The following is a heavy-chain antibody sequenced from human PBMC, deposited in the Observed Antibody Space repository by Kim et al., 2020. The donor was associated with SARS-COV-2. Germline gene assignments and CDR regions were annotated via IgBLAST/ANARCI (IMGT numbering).Heavy chain of an antibody. J-gene: IGHJ5*02. Sequence: SETLSLTCTVSGGSISSSSYYWGWIRQPPGKGLEWIGSIYYSGSTYYNPSLKSRVTISVDTSKNQFSLKLSSVTAADTAVYYCARREWLPNWFDPWGQGTLVTVSS. V-gene: IGHV4-39*01. CDR2: IYYSGST. CDR3: ARREWLPNWFDP. CDR1: GGSISSSSYY. D-gene: IGHD3-3*01.